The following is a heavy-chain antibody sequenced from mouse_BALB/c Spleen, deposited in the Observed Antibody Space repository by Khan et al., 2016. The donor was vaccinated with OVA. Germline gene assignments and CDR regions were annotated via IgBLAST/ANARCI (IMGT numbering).Heavy chain of an antibody. CDR2: INPYNGGT. D-gene: IGHD4-1*01. V-gene: IGHV1S136*01. J-gene: IGHJ2*01. CDR3: ARGNWQSYYFDY. Sequence: VQLQQSGPELVKPGASVKMSCKPSGYIFTNYVLHWVKQKPGQGLEWIGYINPYNGGTKYNEKFKGKATLASDKSSITAYIELSSLTSEDSAVYYCARGNWQSYYFDYWGQGTTLTLSS. CDR1: GYIFTNYV.